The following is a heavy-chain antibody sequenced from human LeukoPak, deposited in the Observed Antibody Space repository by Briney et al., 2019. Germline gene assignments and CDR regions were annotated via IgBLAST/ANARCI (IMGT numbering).Heavy chain of an antibody. D-gene: IGHD3-22*01. CDR3: ASYKMYYYDTSGYYYGFDY. CDR1: GGSISTTGYY. CDR2: IYYSGST. J-gene: IGHJ4*02. V-gene: IGHV4-39*01. Sequence: PSETLSLTCTVSGGSISTTGYYWDWIRQPPGKGLEWIGNIYYSGSTYYNPSLKSRVTISVDTSKNQFSLKLSSVTAADTAVYYCASYKMYYYDTSGYYYGFDYWGQGTLVTVSS.